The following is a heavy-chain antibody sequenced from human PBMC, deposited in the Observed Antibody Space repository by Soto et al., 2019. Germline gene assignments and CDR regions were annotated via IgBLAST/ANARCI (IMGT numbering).Heavy chain of an antibody. V-gene: IGHV3-33*01. CDR3: ARAGPYCSGGSCSSTNFDY. D-gene: IGHD2-15*01. Sequence: QVQLVESGGGVVQPGRSLRLSCAASGFTFSSYGMHWVRQAPGKGLEWVAVIWYDGSNKYYADSVKGRFTIARDNSKNTLYLQMNSLRAEDTAVYYCARAGPYCSGGSCSSTNFDYWGQGTLVTVSS. CDR2: IWYDGSNK. CDR1: GFTFSSYG. J-gene: IGHJ4*02.